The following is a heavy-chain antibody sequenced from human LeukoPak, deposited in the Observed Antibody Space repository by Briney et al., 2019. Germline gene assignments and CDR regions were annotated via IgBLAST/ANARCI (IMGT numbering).Heavy chain of an antibody. J-gene: IGHJ4*02. CDR1: GFTFSSYW. D-gene: IGHD3-10*01. Sequence: GGSLRLSCAASGFTFSSYWMHWVRQAPGKGLVWVSRINSDGSSTSYAGSVKGRFTISRDNAKNTLYLQMNSLRAEDTAVYYCARDRRRFGDFDYWGQGTLVTVSS. CDR3: ARDRRRFGDFDY. CDR2: INSDGSST. V-gene: IGHV3-74*01.